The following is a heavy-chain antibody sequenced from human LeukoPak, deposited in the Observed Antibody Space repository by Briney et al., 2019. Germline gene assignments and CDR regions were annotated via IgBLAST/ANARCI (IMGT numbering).Heavy chain of an antibody. Sequence: PSETLSLTCTVSGDSVSSSSYSWGWIRQPPGKGLEWIATIYYSGSTYYNPSLKSRVTISVDTSRNQFSLKLTSVTAADTAVYYCARHVNYDSSGYYYYGMDVWGQGTTVTVSS. J-gene: IGHJ6*02. CDR1: GDSVSSSSYS. D-gene: IGHD3-22*01. CDR2: IYYSGST. CDR3: ARHVNYDSSGYYYYGMDV. V-gene: IGHV4-39*01.